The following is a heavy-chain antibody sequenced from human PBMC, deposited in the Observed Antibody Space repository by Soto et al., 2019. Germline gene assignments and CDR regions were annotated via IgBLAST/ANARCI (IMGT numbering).Heavy chain of an antibody. Sequence: EVQLVQSGTEVKKPGDSLEISCEASGYRFTSYWIGWVRQMPGQGLEWMGVIHPGDSDTRYSPSFQGQGTISVDKSSSTTYLQWSSLKASDTAIYYCATLKRGPYYLDGWGQGTRVTVSA. D-gene: IGHD2-21*01. V-gene: IGHV5-51*01. CDR1: GYRFTSYW. CDR3: ATLKRGPYYLDG. CDR2: IHPGDSDT. J-gene: IGHJ4*02.